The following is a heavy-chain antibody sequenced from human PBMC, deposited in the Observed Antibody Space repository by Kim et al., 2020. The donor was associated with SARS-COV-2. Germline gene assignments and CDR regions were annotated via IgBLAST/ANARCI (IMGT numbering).Heavy chain of an antibody. CDR1: GFTFSSYS. D-gene: IGHD6-13*01. CDR2: ISSSSSTI. V-gene: IGHV3-48*02. Sequence: GGSLRLSCAASGFTFSSYSMNWVRQAPGKGLEWVSYISSSSSTIYYADSVKGRFTISRDNAKNSLYLQMNSLRDEDTAVYYCARDQSSSWYLIVVGYMDVWGKGTTVTSP. J-gene: IGHJ6*03. CDR3: ARDQSSSWYLIVVGYMDV.